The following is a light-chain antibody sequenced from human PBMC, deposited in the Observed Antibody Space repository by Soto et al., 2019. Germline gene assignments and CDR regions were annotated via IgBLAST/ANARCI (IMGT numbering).Light chain of an antibody. CDR2: AAS. J-gene: IGKJ2*01. Sequence: DIQMAQSPSSQSASVGDRVTITCRASQSISTYLNWYQQKPGKAPMLLIYAASTLQSGVPSRFSGSGSGTDFTLTISSLQPEDFATYYCQQSYSTPRTFGQGTKLEIK. V-gene: IGKV1-39*01. CDR1: QSISTY. CDR3: QQSYSTPRT.